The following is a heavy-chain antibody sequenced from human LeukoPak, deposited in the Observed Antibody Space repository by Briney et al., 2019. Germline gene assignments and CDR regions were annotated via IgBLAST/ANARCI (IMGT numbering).Heavy chain of an antibody. D-gene: IGHD3-22*01. CDR2: MFYSGST. J-gene: IGHJ4*02. CDR1: GDSISSSYYY. Sequence: SETLSLTCTVSGDSISSSYYYWGWLRQPPGRGLEWIGSMFYSGSTYYNPSLKSRVTISVDTSKNQFSLKLSSVTAADTAVYYCARHEESSGYPAPFDYWGQGTLVTVSS. V-gene: IGHV4-39*01. CDR3: ARHEESSGYPAPFDY.